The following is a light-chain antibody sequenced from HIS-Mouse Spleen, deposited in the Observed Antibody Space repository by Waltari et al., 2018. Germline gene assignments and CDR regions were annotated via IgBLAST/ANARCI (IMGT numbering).Light chain of an antibody. CDR3: MQGTHSLFT. Sequence: EIVLTQSPGTLSLSPGERATLSCRASQSVSSSYLAWYQQKPGQAPRLLIYGASSRATGIPDRFSGSGSGTDFTLKISRVEAEDVGVYYCMQGTHSLFTFGPGTKVDIK. CDR1: QSVSSSY. V-gene: IGKV3-20*01. J-gene: IGKJ3*01. CDR2: GAS.